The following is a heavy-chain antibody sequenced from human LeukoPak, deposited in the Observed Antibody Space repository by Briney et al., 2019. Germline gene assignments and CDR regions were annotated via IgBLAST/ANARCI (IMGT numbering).Heavy chain of an antibody. V-gene: IGHV3-9*03. D-gene: IGHD5-12*01. CDR3: AKAGGYSAYDQAFFDY. CDR1: GFTFGSYA. CDR2: INWKSGNM. J-gene: IGHJ4*02. Sequence: GGSLRLSCAASGFTFGSYAMHWVRQAPGKGLEWVSGINWKSGNMAYADSVKGRFTISRDNAKNSLYLQMNSLRAEDMALYYCAKAGGYSAYDQAFFDYWGQGTLVTVSS.